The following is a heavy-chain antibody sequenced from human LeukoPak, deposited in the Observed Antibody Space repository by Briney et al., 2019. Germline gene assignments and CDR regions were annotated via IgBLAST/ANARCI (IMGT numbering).Heavy chain of an antibody. V-gene: IGHV3-30*01. D-gene: IGHD3-22*01. CDR1: GFTFSSYA. CDR3: ARDREYYYDTSGLANDAFGI. CDR2: ISYDGSKN. Sequence: GRSLRLSCAASGFTFSSYAMHWVRQAPGKGLEWVAVISYDGSKNYYAASVKGRLTISRDNSKNTLYLQMNSLRAEDTAVYYCARDREYYYDTSGLANDAFGIWGQGTMVTVSS. J-gene: IGHJ3*02.